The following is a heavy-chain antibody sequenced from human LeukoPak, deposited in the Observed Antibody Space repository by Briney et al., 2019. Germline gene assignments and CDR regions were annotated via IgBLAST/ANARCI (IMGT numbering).Heavy chain of an antibody. V-gene: IGHV3-23*01. CDR3: AKRGESCSSTNCLKYYFDY. D-gene: IGHD2-2*01. CDR1: GFTFSSFA. Sequence: GGSLRLSCAASGFTFSSFAMSWVRQAPGKGLEWVSAIGGGGVDTYYADSVKGRITISRDNSKNTLYLQMNSLRAEDTAVYYCAKRGESCSSTNCLKYYFDYWGQGTLVTVSS. CDR2: IGGGGVDT. J-gene: IGHJ4*02.